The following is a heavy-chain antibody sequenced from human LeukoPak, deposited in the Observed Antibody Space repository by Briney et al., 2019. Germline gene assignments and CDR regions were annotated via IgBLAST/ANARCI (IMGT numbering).Heavy chain of an antibody. Sequence: SETLSLTCTVSGGSVSSSAYFWGWVRQPPGKGLEWIGSIYYSGSTYHNPSLKSRVTISVDTSKNQFSLKLSSATAADTAVYYCARRTADSRGFYMYHFDSWGQGTLVTVSS. D-gene: IGHD6-19*01. CDR3: ARRTADSRGFYMYHFDS. CDR2: IYYSGST. CDR1: GGSVSSSAYF. V-gene: IGHV4-39*01. J-gene: IGHJ4*02.